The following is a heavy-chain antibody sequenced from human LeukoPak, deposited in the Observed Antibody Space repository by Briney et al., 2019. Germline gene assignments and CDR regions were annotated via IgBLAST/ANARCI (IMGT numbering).Heavy chain of an antibody. Sequence: SETLSLTCTVSGGSISSGDYYWSWIRQPPGKGLEWIGYIYYSGSTYYNPSLKSRVTISVDTSKNQFSLKLSSVTAADTAVYYCARDSPGYSGYDPSYYFDYWGQGTLVTVSS. D-gene: IGHD5-12*01. CDR3: ARDSPGYSGYDPSYYFDY. CDR1: GGSISSGDYY. CDR2: IYYSGST. J-gene: IGHJ4*02. V-gene: IGHV4-30-4*08.